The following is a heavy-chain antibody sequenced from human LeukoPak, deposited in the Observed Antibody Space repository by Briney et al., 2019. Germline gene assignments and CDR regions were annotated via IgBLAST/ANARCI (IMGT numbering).Heavy chain of an antibody. CDR3: ARVHSSGFIDY. CDR1: GFTVSSNY. V-gene: IGHV3-66*01. J-gene: IGHJ4*02. Sequence: PGGSLRLSCAAAGFTVSSNYMSWVRQAPGKGLEWVSVVYSGTNTYYADSVKGRFTISRDNSKNTLYLQMNSLRVEDTAVYYCARVHSSGFIDYWGQGTLVTVSS. D-gene: IGHD6-19*01. CDR2: VYSGTNT.